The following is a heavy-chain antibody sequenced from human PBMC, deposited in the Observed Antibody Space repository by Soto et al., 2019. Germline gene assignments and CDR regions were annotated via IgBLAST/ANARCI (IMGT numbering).Heavy chain of an antibody. V-gene: IGHV4-34*01. CDR2: INHSGGT. Sequence: QVQLQQWGAGLLKPSETLSLTCAVYGVSFTGYYWSWIRQPPGKGLEWIGEINHSGGTNYNPSLKVQATIPVDTYKKQFSLKLSPVTAADTAVYYFATSYYNFWSAHYLAYFDTGARETWSPSPQ. CDR1: GVSFTGYY. CDR3: ATSYYNFWSAHYLAYFDT. J-gene: IGHJ4*02. D-gene: IGHD3-3*01.